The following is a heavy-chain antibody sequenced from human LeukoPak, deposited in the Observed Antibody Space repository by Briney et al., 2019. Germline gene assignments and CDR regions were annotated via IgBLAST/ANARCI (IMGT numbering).Heavy chain of an antibody. CDR3: VRDNRRGRSLGVIY. CDR1: GFTFSTYN. V-gene: IGHV3-48*01. J-gene: IGHJ4*02. CDR2: INADMSAI. Sequence: GRSLRLSCAASGFTFSTYNMKWVRQAPGKGLEWISYINADMSAIKYADSVKGRFTTSRYNAKNSTYLQINRLRSKDPAVYYCVRDNRRGRSLGVIYWREGSLVTVSS. D-gene: IGHD1-26*01.